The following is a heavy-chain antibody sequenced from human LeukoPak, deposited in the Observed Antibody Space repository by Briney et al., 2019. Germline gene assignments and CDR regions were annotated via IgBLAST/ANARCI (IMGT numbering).Heavy chain of an antibody. CDR2: INHSGST. CDR1: GGSFSGYY. D-gene: IGHD3-9*01. Sequence: SETLSLTCAVYGGSFSGYYWSWLRQPPGKGLEWIGEINHSGSTNYNPSLKSRVTISVDTSKNQFSLKLSSVTAADTAMYYCARGRLRMYYDILTGSSFDYWGQGTLVTVSS. J-gene: IGHJ4*02. V-gene: IGHV4-34*01. CDR3: ARGRLRMYYDILTGSSFDY.